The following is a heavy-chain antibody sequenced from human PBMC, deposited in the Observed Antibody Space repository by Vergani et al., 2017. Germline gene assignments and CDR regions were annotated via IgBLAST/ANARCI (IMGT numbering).Heavy chain of an antibody. Sequence: QVRLQESGPGLVKPSETLSLTCSVSGGSMSGYYWSWIRQPPGKELELIGYMYHSGSTNYNPSLDTRVTISGDTFKNQFSLEVTSVTAADTAIYFCARTESFILRYFHWALWGQGTLVTVSS. CDR1: GGSMSGYY. J-gene: IGHJ4*02. CDR2: MYHSGST. CDR3: ARTESFILRYFHWAL. D-gene: IGHD3-9*01. V-gene: IGHV4-59*08.